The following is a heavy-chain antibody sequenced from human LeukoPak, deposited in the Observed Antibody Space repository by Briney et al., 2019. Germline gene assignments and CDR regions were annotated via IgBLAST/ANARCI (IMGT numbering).Heavy chain of an antibody. V-gene: IGHV3-48*03. D-gene: IGHD2-21*01. CDR2: ISSGDSI. Sequence: GGSLRLSCAASEFTFSNYEMNWVRQAPGKGLEWVSYISSGDSIYYADSVKGRFTISRDNAKNSLHLQMNSLRAEDTAVYYCASLIDYYFDFWGQGALVTVSS. CDR1: EFTFSNYE. CDR3: ASLIDYYFDF. J-gene: IGHJ4*02.